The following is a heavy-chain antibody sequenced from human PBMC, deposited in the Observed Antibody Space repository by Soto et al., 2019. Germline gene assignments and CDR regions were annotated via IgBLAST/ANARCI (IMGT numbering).Heavy chain of an antibody. D-gene: IGHD2-2*02. V-gene: IGHV3-21*01. J-gene: IGHJ6*02. CDR1: GFTFSTYS. CDR2: ISSRSDI. CDR3: AREYTAWPLAYGLDV. Sequence: PGGSLRLSCVGSGFTFSTYSINWFRQAPGKGLEWVSSISSRSDIYYADSVKGRFTISRDNAKNSVSLQMNSLRAEDTAVCYRAREYTAWPLAYGLDVWGQGTTVTVSS.